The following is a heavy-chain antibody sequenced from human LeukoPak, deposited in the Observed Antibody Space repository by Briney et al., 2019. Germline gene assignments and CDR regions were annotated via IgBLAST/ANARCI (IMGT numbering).Heavy chain of an antibody. Sequence: ASVKVSCKASGCTFTGYYMHWVRQAPGQGLEWMGWINPNSGGTNFAQKFQGRVTMTRDTSISTAYMELSRLRSDDTAVYYCARSRTGSGFLFDYWGQGTLVTVSS. J-gene: IGHJ4*02. D-gene: IGHD3-10*01. CDR3: ARSRTGSGFLFDY. CDR2: INPNSGGT. CDR1: GCTFTGYY. V-gene: IGHV1-2*02.